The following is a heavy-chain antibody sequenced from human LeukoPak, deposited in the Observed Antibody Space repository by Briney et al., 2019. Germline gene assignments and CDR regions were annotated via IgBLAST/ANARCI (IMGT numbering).Heavy chain of an antibody. Sequence: SETLSLTCSVSGGSINRSGYYWGWIRRPPGKGLEWIGNIYFSGKTYYNPSLQSRVTISVDTSKNQFSLKVTSVTAADTAVYYCAREVVTGASGYYYYMDVWGKGTTVTVSS. V-gene: IGHV4-39*02. CDR1: GGSINRSGYY. J-gene: IGHJ6*03. D-gene: IGHD3-9*01. CDR2: IYFSGKT. CDR3: AREVVTGASGYYYYMDV.